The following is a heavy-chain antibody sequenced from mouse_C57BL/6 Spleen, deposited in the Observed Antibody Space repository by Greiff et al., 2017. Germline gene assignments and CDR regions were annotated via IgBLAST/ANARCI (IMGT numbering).Heavy chain of an antibody. CDR1: GYTFTDYY. CDR3: ARGGYGSSGDY. Sequence: EVQLQQSGPVLVKPGASVKMSCKASGYTFTDYYMNWVKQSHGKSLEWIGVINPYNGGTSYNQKFTGKATLTVDKSSSTAYMELNSLTSEDSAVYYCARGGYGSSGDYWGQGTTLTVSS. J-gene: IGHJ2*01. D-gene: IGHD1-1*01. CDR2: INPYNGGT. V-gene: IGHV1-19*01.